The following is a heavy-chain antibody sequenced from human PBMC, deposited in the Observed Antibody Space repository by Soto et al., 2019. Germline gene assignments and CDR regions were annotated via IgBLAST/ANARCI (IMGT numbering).Heavy chain of an antibody. CDR2: IHTGGST. CDR3: ARGLWDLDFFAY. Sequence: EVQLVESGGGLVQPGGSLRLSCAASGFTVSTNYINWVRQAPGKGLEWVSVIHTGGSTFYADSVKGRFTISRDNSKNTVNLQLNNLRVEDTAVYYCARGLWDLDFFAYWGQGTLVTVSS. CDR1: GFTVSTNY. V-gene: IGHV3-66*01. J-gene: IGHJ4*02. D-gene: IGHD1-26*01.